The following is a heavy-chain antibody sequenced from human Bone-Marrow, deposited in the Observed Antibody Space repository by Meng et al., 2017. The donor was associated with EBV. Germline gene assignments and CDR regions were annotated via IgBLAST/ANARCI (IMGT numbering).Heavy chain of an antibody. V-gene: IGHV3-33*01. J-gene: IGHJ4*02. CDR2: IWYDGSNK. CDR1: GVTFSSYG. Sequence: QVQLVESGGGVVQPGRSLRLACAVSGVTFSSYGMHWVRQAPGKGLEWVALIWYDGSNKFYANSVKGRFTISRDNSKSTLYLQMNSLRPEDTAVYYCARQLEVSSVTSLDYWGLGTLVTVSS. D-gene: IGHD4-17*01. CDR3: ARQLEVSSVTSLDY.